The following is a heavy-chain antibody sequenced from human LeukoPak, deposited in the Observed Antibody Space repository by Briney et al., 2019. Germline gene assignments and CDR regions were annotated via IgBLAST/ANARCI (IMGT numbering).Heavy chain of an antibody. CDR2: INHSGST. CDR3: ARVRITMVRGVITYYYYYGMDV. V-gene: IGHV4-34*01. Sequence: SETLSLTCAVYGGSFSGYYWSWIRQPPGKGLEWIGEINHSGSTNYNPSLKSRVTISVDTSKNQFSLKLSSVTAADTAVYYCARVRITMVRGVITYYYYYGMDVWGQGTTVTVS. CDR1: GGSFSGYY. J-gene: IGHJ6*02. D-gene: IGHD3-10*01.